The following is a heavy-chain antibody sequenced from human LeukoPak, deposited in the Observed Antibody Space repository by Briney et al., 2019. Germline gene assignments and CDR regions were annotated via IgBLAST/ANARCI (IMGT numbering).Heavy chain of an antibody. CDR3: AKALGAAASLSAYYYYYMDV. V-gene: IGHV3-9*01. Sequence: GGSLRLSCAASGFTFDDYAMHWVRQAPGKGLEWVSGISWNSGSIAYADSVKGRFTISRDNAKNSLYLQMNSLRAEDTALYYCAKALGAAASLSAYYYYYMDVWGKGTTVTVSS. D-gene: IGHD6-13*01. CDR1: GFTFDDYA. CDR2: ISWNSGSI. J-gene: IGHJ6*03.